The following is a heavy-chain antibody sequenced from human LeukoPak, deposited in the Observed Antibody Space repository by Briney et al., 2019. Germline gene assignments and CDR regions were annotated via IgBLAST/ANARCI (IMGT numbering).Heavy chain of an antibody. V-gene: IGHV3-23*01. D-gene: IGHD3-22*01. CDR3: AKRGVVIRVILVGFHKEAYYFDS. CDR2: ISDSGGST. CDR1: GITLSNYG. Sequence: TGRSLRLSCAVSGITLSNYGMSWVRQAPGKGLEWVAGISDSGGSTNYADSVKGRFTISRDNPKNTLYLQMNSLRAEDTAVYFCAKRGVVIRVILVGFHKEAYYFDSWGQGALVTVSS. J-gene: IGHJ4*02.